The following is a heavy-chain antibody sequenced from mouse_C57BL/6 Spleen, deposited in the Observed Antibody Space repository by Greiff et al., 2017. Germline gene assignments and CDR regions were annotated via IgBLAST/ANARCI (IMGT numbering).Heavy chain of an antibody. CDR3: ARSGTYGSSYYFDV. CDR1: GYAFSSYW. Sequence: QVQLQQSGAELVKPGASVKISCKASGYAFSSYWMNWVKQRPGKGLEWIGQIYPGDGDTNYNGKFKGKATLTADKSSSTAYMQLSSLTSEDSAVYFCARSGTYGSSYYFDVWGTGTTVTVSS. D-gene: IGHD1-1*01. CDR2: IYPGDGDT. J-gene: IGHJ1*03. V-gene: IGHV1-80*01.